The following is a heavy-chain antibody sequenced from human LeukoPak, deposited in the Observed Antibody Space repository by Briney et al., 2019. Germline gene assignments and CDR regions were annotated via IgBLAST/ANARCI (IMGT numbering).Heavy chain of an antibody. V-gene: IGHV4-59*10. CDR2: IYTSGSP. CDR1: ARSISSSY. Sequence: SDTLSLTCSVAARSISSSYCGCSRHPAGKWLGWIGRIYTSGSPNYNPSLKSRVTMSVDTSKNQFSLKLSSVTAADTAVYYCARSSSGWYYFDYWGQGTLVTVSS. CDR3: ARSSSGWYYFDY. J-gene: IGHJ4*02. D-gene: IGHD6-19*01.